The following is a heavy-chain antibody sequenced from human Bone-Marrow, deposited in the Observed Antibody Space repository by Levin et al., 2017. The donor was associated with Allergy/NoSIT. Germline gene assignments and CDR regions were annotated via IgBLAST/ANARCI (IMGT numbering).Heavy chain of an antibody. CDR3: ARVALCSLYHSSACGVPDI. V-gene: IGHV4-61*02. CDR1: GDSIRTDSYY. D-gene: IGHD2-15*01. CDR2: IDSRVNI. J-gene: IGHJ3*02. Sequence: KASETLSLTCIVSGDSIRTDSYYWTWIRQPAGTGLEWIGRIDSRVNIRYNPSLQSRLTMSIDTSRNHFSLELRSVTAADTAVYYCARVALCSLYHSSACGVPDIWGQGTRVAVSS.